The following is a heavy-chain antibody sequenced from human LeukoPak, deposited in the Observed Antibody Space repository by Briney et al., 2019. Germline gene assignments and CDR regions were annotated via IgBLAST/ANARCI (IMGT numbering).Heavy chain of an antibody. CDR3: ARSRGLYGDFYFDY. Sequence: GASVKVSCKTSGYTFIDYHIHWVRPAPGQGLEWVGWINPNSSGTNYAQKFQGWVTMTRDTSISTAYMELSRLTSDDTADTAVYYCARSRGLYGDFYFDYWGQGTLVTV. CDR1: GYTFIDYH. CDR2: INPNSSGT. V-gene: IGHV1-2*04. D-gene: IGHD4-17*01. J-gene: IGHJ4*02.